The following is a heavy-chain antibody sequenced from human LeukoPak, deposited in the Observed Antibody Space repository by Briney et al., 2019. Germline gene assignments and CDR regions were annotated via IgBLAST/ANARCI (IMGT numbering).Heavy chain of an antibody. V-gene: IGHV1-8*01. Sequence: GASVKVSCKASGYTFTSYDINWVRQATGQGLEWMGWMNPNSGNTGYAQKFQGRVTMTRDTSISTAYMELTSLRSEDTAIYYCARGPPNWGFDFWGQGALVTVSS. CDR3: ARGPPNWGFDF. D-gene: IGHD7-27*01. CDR1: GYTFTSYD. CDR2: MNPNSGNT. J-gene: IGHJ4*02.